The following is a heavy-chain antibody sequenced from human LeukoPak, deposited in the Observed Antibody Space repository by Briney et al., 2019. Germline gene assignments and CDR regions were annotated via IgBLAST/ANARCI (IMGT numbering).Heavy chain of an antibody. D-gene: IGHD2-2*01. CDR1: Y. J-gene: IGHJ3*02. V-gene: IGHV4-30-4*08. Sequence: YWSWLRQPPGKGLEWIGYIFYSGSTYYNPSLKSRLTISVDTSKNQFSLKLSSVTAADTALYYCARGGGAVIAAARAFDIWGQGTMVTVSS. CDR3: ARGGGAVIAAARAFDI. CDR2: IFYSGST.